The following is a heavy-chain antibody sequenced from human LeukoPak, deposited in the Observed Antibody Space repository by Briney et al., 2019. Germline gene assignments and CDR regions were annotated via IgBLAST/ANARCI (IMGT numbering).Heavy chain of an antibody. CDR3: VSSRGHFVY. V-gene: IGHV3-23*01. CDR1: GLTFSSYA. CDR2: ISGSGGST. D-gene: IGHD3-10*01. J-gene: IGHJ4*02. Sequence: GGSLRLSCAASGLTFSSYAMSWVRQAPGKGLEWVSAISGSGGSTYYADSVKGRFTISRDNSKNTLYLQMNSLRAEDTAVYYCVSSRGHFVYWGQGTLVTVSS.